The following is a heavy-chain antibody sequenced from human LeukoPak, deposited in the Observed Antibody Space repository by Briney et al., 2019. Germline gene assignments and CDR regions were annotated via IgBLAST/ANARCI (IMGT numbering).Heavy chain of an antibody. CDR3: AREHSSSSGKVFDS. D-gene: IGHD6-6*01. CDR1: GYTFPGYY. Sequence: GASVTVSCKASGYTFPGYYMHWVRQAPGHALEWMGWINPNSGGTNYAQKFQGRVTMTRDTSISTAYMELSRLRSDDTAVYYCAREHSSSSGKVFDSWGQGTLVTVSS. J-gene: IGHJ4*02. CDR2: INPNSGGT. V-gene: IGHV1-2*02.